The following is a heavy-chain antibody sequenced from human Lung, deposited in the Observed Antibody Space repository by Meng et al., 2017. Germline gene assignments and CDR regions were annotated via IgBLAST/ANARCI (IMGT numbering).Heavy chain of an antibody. D-gene: IGHD6-13*01. V-gene: IGHV3-33*01. Sequence: VQLVGCGGGVVQPGRSLRLSCAASGFTFSSYGMHWVRQAPGKGLEWVAVIWYDGSNKYYADSVKGRFTISRDNSKNTLYLQMNSLRAEDTAVYYCARGGWYSSSSRVDYWGQGTLVTVSS. J-gene: IGHJ4*02. CDR1: GFTFSSYG. CDR3: ARGGWYSSSSRVDY. CDR2: IWYDGSNK.